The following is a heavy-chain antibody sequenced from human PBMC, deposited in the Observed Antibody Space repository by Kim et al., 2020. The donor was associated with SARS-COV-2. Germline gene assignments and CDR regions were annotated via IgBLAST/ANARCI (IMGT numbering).Heavy chain of an antibody. CDR1: GFTFNNYD. CDR2: ISSSSRYI. V-gene: IGHV3-21*01. D-gene: IGHD3-3*01. CDR3: ARGYYDYWSGFSPSDSPLAD. Sequence: GGSLRLSCAASGFTFNNYDMNWVRQSPGKGLEWVSCISSSSRYIHYADSVKGRFTISRDNAKNSLYLQMNSLRNEDTAVYYCARGYYDYWSGFSPSDSPLADWGQGILVTVSS. J-gene: IGHJ4*02.